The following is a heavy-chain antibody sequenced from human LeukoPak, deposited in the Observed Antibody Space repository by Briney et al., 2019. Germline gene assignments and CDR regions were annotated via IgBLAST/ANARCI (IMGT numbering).Heavy chain of an antibody. D-gene: IGHD3-9*01. V-gene: IGHV3-23*01. CDR3: AREGTYYDILTGYWDAFDI. J-gene: IGHJ3*02. CDR1: GFTFSSYS. CDR2: ISASGGST. Sequence: GGSLRLSCAASGFTFSSYSMNWVRQAPGKGLEWVSSISASGGSTYYADSVKGRFTISRDNSKNTLYLQMNSLRAEDTAVYYCAREGTYYDILTGYWDAFDIWGQGTMVTVSS.